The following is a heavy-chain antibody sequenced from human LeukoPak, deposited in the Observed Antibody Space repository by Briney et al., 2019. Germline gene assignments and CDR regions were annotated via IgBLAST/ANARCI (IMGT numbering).Heavy chain of an antibody. V-gene: IGHV4-30-4*01. CDR1: GGSISSGDYY. Sequence: SETLSLTCTVSGGSISSGDYYWSWIRQPPGKGLEWIGYIYYSGSTYYNPSLKSRVTISVDTSKNQFSLKLSSVTAADTAVYYCARGSPVVTRVFDYWGQGTLVTVSS. CDR3: ARGSPVVTRVFDY. J-gene: IGHJ4*02. CDR2: IYYSGST. D-gene: IGHD4-23*01.